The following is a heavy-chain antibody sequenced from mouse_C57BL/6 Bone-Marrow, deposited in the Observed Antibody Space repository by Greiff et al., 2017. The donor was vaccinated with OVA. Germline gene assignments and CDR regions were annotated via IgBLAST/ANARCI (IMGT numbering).Heavy chain of an antibody. Sequence: DVMLVESGGGLVKPGGSLKLSCAASGFTISSYAMSWVRQTPETRLEWVATISDGGRYNYYPDNVKDRFTISRDNAKNNLYLQMSHLKSEDTAMNYCAMNWDSYYFDYWGQGTTLTVSS. J-gene: IGHJ2*01. CDR2: ISDGGRYN. CDR3: AMNWDSYYFDY. D-gene: IGHD4-1*01. V-gene: IGHV5-4*03. CDR1: GFTISSYA.